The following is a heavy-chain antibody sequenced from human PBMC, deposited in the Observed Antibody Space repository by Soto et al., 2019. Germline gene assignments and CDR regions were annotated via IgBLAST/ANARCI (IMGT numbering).Heavy chain of an antibody. J-gene: IGHJ6*02. CDR3: ARGDYDFWSGSYHYYYYGMDV. CDR2: IWYDGSNK. CDR1: GFTFSSYG. D-gene: IGHD3-3*01. Sequence: GGSLRLSCAASGFTFSSYGMHWVRQAPGKGLEWVAVIWYDGSNKYYADSVKGRFTISRDNSKNTLYLQMNSLRAEDTAVYYCARGDYDFWSGSYHYYYYGMDVWGQGTTVTVSS. V-gene: IGHV3-33*01.